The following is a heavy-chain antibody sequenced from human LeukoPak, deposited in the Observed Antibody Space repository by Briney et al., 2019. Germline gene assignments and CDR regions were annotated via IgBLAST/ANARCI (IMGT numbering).Heavy chain of an antibody. D-gene: IGHD6-13*01. V-gene: IGHV4-4*07. Sequence: SETLSLTCTVSGGSISSYYWSWIRQPPGKGLEWIGRIYTSGSTNYNPSLKSRVTMSVDTSKNQFSLKLSSVTAADTAVYYCASPGIAAAGTNYWGQGTLVTVSS. J-gene: IGHJ4*02. CDR1: GGSISSYY. CDR3: ASPGIAAAGTNY. CDR2: IYTSGST.